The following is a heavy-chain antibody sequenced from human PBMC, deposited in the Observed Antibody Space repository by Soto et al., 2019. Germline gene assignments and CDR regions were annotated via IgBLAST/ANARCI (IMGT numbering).Heavy chain of an antibody. CDR3: ARDSGFTDFWSGANWFDP. CDR2: INPSGGST. D-gene: IGHD3-3*01. Sequence: GASVKVSCKASGYTFTSYGISWVRQAPGQGLEWMGIINPSGGSTSYAQKFQGRVTMTRDTSTSTVYMELSSLRSEDTAVYYCARDSGFTDFWSGANWFDPWGQGTLVTVSS. V-gene: IGHV1-46*01. CDR1: GYTFTSYG. J-gene: IGHJ5*02.